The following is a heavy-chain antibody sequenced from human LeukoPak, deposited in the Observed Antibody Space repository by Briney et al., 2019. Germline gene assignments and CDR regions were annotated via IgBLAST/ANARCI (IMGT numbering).Heavy chain of an antibody. V-gene: IGHV3-30*18. CDR1: GFTFSSYG. CDR2: ISYDGSNK. Sequence: PGGSLRLSCAASGFTFSSYGMHWVRQAPGKGLEWVAVISYDGSNKYYADSVKGRFTISRDNSKNTLYLQMNSLRAEDTAVYYCAKDSLSSSWYEFTFDYWGQGTLVTVSS. J-gene: IGHJ4*02. D-gene: IGHD6-13*01. CDR3: AKDSLSSSWYEFTFDY.